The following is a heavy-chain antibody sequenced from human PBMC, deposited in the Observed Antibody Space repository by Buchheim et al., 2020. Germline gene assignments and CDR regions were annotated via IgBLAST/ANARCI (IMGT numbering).Heavy chain of an antibody. D-gene: IGHD6-19*01. CDR2: INHSGST. J-gene: IGHJ4*02. V-gene: IGHV4-34*01. CDR1: GGSFSGYY. CDR3: ARSPIAVAGTFDY. Sequence: QVQLQQWGAGLLKPSETLSLTCAVYGGSFSGYYWSWIRQPPGKGLEWIGEINHSGSTNYNPSLKSRVTISVDTSKNQFSLKLSSVTAADTAVYYCARSPIAVAGTFDYWGQGTL.